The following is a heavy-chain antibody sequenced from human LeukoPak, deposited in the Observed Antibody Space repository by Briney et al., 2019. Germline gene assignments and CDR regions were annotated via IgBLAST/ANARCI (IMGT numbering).Heavy chain of an antibody. CDR3: ARRRYSGSSQHFDY. CDR2: IDSYGSST. D-gene: IGHD1-26*01. V-gene: IGHV3-74*01. J-gene: IGHJ4*02. CDR1: GFTFSSYW. Sequence: GGSLRLSCAASGFTFSSYWMHWVRQAPGKGLVWVSRIDSYGSSTSFADSVKGRFTISRDNAKNTVSLQMNSLRAEDTAVYYCARRRYSGSSQHFDYWGQGTLVTVSS.